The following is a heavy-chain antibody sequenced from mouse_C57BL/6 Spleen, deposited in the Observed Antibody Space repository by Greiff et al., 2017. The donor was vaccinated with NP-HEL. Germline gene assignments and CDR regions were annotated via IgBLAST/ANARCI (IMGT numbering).Heavy chain of an antibody. CDR2: IYPGDGDT. D-gene: IGHD2-3*01. CDR1: GYAFSSSW. V-gene: IGHV1-82*01. Sequence: VQLQQSGPELVKPGASVKISCKASGYAFSSSWMNWVKQRPGKGLEWIGRIYPGDGDTNYNGKFKGKATLTADKSSSTAYMQLSSLTSEDSAVYFCALYDGYWDFDVWGTGTTVTVSS. J-gene: IGHJ1*03. CDR3: ALYDGYWDFDV.